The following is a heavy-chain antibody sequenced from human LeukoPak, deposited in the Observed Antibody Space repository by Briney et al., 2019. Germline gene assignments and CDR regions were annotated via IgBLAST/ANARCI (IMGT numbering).Heavy chain of an antibody. CDR3: AGVLVGANPNYY. CDR2: INSDGSST. V-gene: IGHV3-74*01. CDR1: GFTFSSNW. D-gene: IGHD4/OR15-4a*01. Sequence: GGSLRLSCVASGFTFSSNWMHWVRQAPGKGLVWVSRINSDGSSTAYADSVKGRFTISRDNAKNTLYLQMNSLRAEDTAVYYCAGVLVGANPNYYWGQGTLVTVSS. J-gene: IGHJ4*02.